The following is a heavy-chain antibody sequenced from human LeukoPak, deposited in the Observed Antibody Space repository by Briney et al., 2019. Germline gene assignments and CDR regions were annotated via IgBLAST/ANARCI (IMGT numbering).Heavy chain of an antibody. V-gene: IGHV4-38-2*01. CDR3: ARLVGNIVVVPAAPFFGY. CDR1: VYSISSGYY. D-gene: IGHD2-2*01. CDR2: IYHSGST. J-gene: IGHJ4*02. Sequence: SETLSLTCAVSVYSISSGYYWGWIRQPPGKGLEWIGSIYHSGSTYYNPSLKSRVTISVDTSNNQFSLKLSSVTAADTAVYYCARLVGNIVVVPAAPFFGYWGQGTLVTVSS.